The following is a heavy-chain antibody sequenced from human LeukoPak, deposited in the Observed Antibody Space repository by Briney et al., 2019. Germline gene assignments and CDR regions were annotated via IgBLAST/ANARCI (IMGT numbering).Heavy chain of an antibody. D-gene: IGHD6-19*01. J-gene: IGHJ5*02. Sequence: GGSLRLSCAASGFTFSSYGMHWVRQAPGKGLEWVAFIRYDGSNKYYADSVKGRFTISRDNAKNSLYLQMNSLRAEDTAVYYCARDWGGQWLVLWFDPWGQGTLVTVSS. CDR2: IRYDGSNK. V-gene: IGHV3-30*02. CDR1: GFTFSSYG. CDR3: ARDWGGQWLVLWFDP.